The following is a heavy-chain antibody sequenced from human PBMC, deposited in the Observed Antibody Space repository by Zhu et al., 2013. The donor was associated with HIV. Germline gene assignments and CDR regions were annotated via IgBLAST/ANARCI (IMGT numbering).Heavy chain of an antibody. Sequence: QVQVVQSGAEVKKPGASVKVSCKASGYTFTGYYIHWLRQAPGQGLEWMGWISTYNGNTKYAQKFQGRVTMTRDTSISTAYMELSRLRSDDTAVYYCVRGAGTPAHDNYGWGFDLWGQGTMVTVSS. CDR3: VRGAGTPAHDNYGWGFDL. CDR2: ISTYNGNT. V-gene: IGHV1-2*02. D-gene: IGHD6-13*01. J-gene: IGHJ3*01. CDR1: GYTFTGYY.